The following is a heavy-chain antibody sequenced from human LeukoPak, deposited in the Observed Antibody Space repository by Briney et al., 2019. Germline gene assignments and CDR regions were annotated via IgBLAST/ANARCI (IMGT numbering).Heavy chain of an antibody. CDR3: ARDIIVGATDADY. CDR1: GFTFSSYS. D-gene: IGHD1-26*01. V-gene: IGHV3-21*01. Sequence: PGGSLRLSCSASGFTFSSYSIIWVRQAPRKGLEWVSSISSSSYKYYADSVKGRFTISRDNAKNSLYLQMNSLRAEDTAVYYCARDIIVGATDADYWGQGTMVTVSS. J-gene: IGHJ4*02. CDR2: ISSSSYK.